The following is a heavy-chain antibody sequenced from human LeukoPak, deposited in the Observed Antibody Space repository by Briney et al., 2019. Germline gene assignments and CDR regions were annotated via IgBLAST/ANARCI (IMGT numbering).Heavy chain of an antibody. J-gene: IGHJ4*02. V-gene: IGHV3-23*01. CDR2: ISGSGGST. CDR3: AKTESRYFDCYPFDY. CDR1: GYTFSSYA. Sequence: GGSLRLSCAASGYTFSSYAMSWVRQAPAKGLEWVSAISGSGGSTYYADSVKGRFTISRDNSKNTLYLQMNSLRAEDTAVYYCAKTESRYFDCYPFDYWGQGTLVTVSS. D-gene: IGHD3-9*01.